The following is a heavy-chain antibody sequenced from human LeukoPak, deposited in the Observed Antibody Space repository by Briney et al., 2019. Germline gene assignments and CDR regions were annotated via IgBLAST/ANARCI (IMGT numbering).Heavy chain of an antibody. CDR3: ARVGTKSGSYFGY. J-gene: IGHJ4*02. CDR2: INPSGGST. D-gene: IGHD1-26*01. Sequence: ASVKVSCKASGYTFTSYYMHWVRQAPGQGLEWMGIINPSGGSTSYAQKFQGRVTMTRDTSISTAYMELSRLRSDDTAVYYCARVGTKSGSYFGYWGQGTLVTVSS. V-gene: IGHV1-46*01. CDR1: GYTFTSYY.